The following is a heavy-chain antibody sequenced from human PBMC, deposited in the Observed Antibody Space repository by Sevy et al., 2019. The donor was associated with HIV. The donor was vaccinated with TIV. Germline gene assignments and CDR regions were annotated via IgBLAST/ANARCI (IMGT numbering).Heavy chain of an antibody. CDR3: ARDSDWKPVDY. CDR2: IKEDGSAK. J-gene: IGHJ4*02. Sequence: GGSLRLSCAASGFIFRRYRMTWVRQAPGKGLEWVANIKEDGSAKNYVDSVKGRFTIARDNAKNSMHLQMNSLRAEDTAIYYCARDSDWKPVDYWGQGTLVTVSS. V-gene: IGHV3-7*03. D-gene: IGHD6-19*01. CDR1: GFIFRRYR.